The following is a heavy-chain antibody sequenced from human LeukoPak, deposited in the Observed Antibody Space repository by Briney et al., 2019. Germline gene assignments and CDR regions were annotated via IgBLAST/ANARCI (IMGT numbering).Heavy chain of an antibody. Sequence: GGSLRLSCAASGFTFTSHWMSWVRQAPGKGLEWVAQIKQDGSEKYYVDSLKDRFTVSRDNGKNSLHLQMNSLRAEDTAVYYCARVVDDTSVYRPFAYWGQGTLVTVSS. V-gene: IGHV3-7*01. CDR2: IKQDGSEK. CDR3: ARVVDDTSVYRPFAY. CDR1: GFTFTSHW. J-gene: IGHJ4*02. D-gene: IGHD3-22*01.